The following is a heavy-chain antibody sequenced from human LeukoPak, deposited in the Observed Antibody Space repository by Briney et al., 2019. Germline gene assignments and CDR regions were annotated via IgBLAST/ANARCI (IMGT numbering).Heavy chain of an antibody. V-gene: IGHV4-34*01. CDR2: INHSGST. D-gene: IGHD3-10*01. Sequence: PSETLSLTCAVYGGSFSGYYWSWIRQPPGKGLEWIGEINHSGSTNYNPSLKSRVTMSVDTSKNQFSLKLSSVTAAGTAVYYCARAHYGSGSDFDYWGQGTLVTVSS. CDR3: ARAHYGSGSDFDY. J-gene: IGHJ4*02. CDR1: GGSFSGYY.